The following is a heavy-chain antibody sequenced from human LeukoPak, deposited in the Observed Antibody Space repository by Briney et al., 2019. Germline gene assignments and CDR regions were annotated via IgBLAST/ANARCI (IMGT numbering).Heavy chain of an antibody. V-gene: IGHV3-7*03. CDR3: ARDGEVGFSVDY. D-gene: IGHD1-26*01. CDR1: GFTFSSNW. J-gene: IGHJ4*02. CDR2: IKPDGSAE. Sequence: GGSLRLSCATSGFTFSSNWMSWVRHAPGRGLEWVANIKPDGSAEYYAASVKGRFTVSRDNAKNSLYLQMNSLRAEDTAVYYCARDGEVGFSVDYWGQGTLVTVSS.